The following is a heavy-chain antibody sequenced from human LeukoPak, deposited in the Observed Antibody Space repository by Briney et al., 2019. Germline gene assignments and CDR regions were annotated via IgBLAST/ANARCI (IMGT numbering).Heavy chain of an antibody. Sequence: GASVKVSCKTSGYTFTSYGISWVRQAPGQGLEWMGWISPYNGNTKYAQKLQGRVTMTTDTSTSTAYMELRSLRSDDTAAYFCARGPLVVVAHPYYFDYWGQGTLVTVSS. J-gene: IGHJ4*02. CDR3: ARGPLVVVAHPYYFDY. D-gene: IGHD2-15*01. V-gene: IGHV1-18*01. CDR1: GYTFTSYG. CDR2: ISPYNGNT.